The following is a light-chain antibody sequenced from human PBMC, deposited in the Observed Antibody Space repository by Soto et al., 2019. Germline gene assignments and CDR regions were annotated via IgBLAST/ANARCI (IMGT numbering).Light chain of an antibody. Sequence: DIQMTQSPSSLSASVGDRVTITCQASQDISNHLNWYQLPPGEAPKLLIYAASNLETGVPPRFNGGGSGTDFPFTISSLPTEDIAIYYCQQYGSLPYIFGQGTKLEI. CDR3: QQYGSLPYI. CDR2: AAS. V-gene: IGKV1-33*01. CDR1: QDISNH. J-gene: IGKJ2*01.